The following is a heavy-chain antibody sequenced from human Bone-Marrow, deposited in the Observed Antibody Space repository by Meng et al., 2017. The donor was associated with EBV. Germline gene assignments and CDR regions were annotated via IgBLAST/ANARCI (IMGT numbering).Heavy chain of an antibody. CDR1: GGSFSCYC. CDR3: ARGGRSSSWYLGY. Sequence: VPPAQCCAGLFTSADTLSSTCAVSGGSFSCYCWCWILPPPGAGLEWIGDINHSGSNNYNPSLKSRVTISVDTSKNQFSLKLSSVTAADTAVYYCARGGRSSSWYLGYWGQGTLVTVSS. J-gene: IGHJ4*02. CDR2: INHSGSN. D-gene: IGHD6-13*01. V-gene: IGHV4-34*01.